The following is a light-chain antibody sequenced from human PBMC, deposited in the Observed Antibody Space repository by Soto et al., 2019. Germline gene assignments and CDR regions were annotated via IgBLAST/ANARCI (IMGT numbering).Light chain of an antibody. V-gene: IGKV3-15*01. J-gene: IGKJ1*01. CDR3: QQYDDWPPT. Sequence: EIVLTQSPATLSVSPGERVTLSCRASQRVSSNLAWYQQKPGQAPRLLMYGASTRASGIPARFSGSGSGTEFTLTISSLQSEDFAAYYCQQYDDWPPTFGQGTKVEIK. CDR2: GAS. CDR1: QRVSSN.